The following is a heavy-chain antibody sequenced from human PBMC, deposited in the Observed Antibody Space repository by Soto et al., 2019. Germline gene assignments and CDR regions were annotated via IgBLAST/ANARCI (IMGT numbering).Heavy chain of an antibody. V-gene: IGHV4-59*01. J-gene: IGHJ6*02. D-gene: IGHD6-13*01. Sequence: SETLSLTCTVSGGSIRSYYWSWIRQPPGKGLEWIGYIYYSGSTNYNPSLKSRVTISVDTSKNQFSLKLSSVTAADTAVYYCARGGYSSSWRVSRYYGMDVWGQGTTVTVSS. CDR1: GGSIRSYY. CDR3: ARGGYSSSWRVSRYYGMDV. CDR2: IYYSGST.